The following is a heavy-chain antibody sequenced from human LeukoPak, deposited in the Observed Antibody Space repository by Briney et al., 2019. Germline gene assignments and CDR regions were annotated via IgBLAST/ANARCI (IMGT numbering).Heavy chain of an antibody. D-gene: IGHD3-10*01. Sequence: GGSLRLSCAASGFTFSSYSMNWARQAPGKGLEWVSSISSSSSYIYYADSVKGRLTISRDNAKNSLYLQMNSLRAEDTAVYYCARDTTYYYGSGSDYWGQGTLVTVSS. V-gene: IGHV3-21*01. CDR2: ISSSSSYI. CDR3: ARDTTYYYGSGSDY. CDR1: GFTFSSYS. J-gene: IGHJ4*02.